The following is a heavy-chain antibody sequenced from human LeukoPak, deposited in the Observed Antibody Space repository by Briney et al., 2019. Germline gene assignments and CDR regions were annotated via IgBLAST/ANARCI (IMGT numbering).Heavy chain of an antibody. J-gene: IGHJ3*02. V-gene: IGHV3-48*04. D-gene: IGHD3-10*01. CDR2: ISSSGSTI. CDR3: ARDQSNTMVRGAMGTDAFDI. CDR1: GFTFSTYN. Sequence: GGSLRLSCAASGFTFSTYNMNWVRQAPGKGLEWVSYISSSGSTIYYADSVKGRFTISRDNAKNSLYLQMNSLRAEDTAVYYCARDQSNTMVRGAMGTDAFDIWGQGTMVTVSS.